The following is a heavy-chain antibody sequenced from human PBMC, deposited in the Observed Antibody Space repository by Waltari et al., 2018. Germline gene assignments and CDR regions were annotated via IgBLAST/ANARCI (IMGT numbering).Heavy chain of an antibody. CDR2: NIPILGIA. V-gene: IGHV1-69*04. D-gene: IGHD3-3*01. CDR1: GGTFSSYA. Sequence: QVQLVQSGAEVKKPGSSVKVSCKASGGTFSSYAISWVRQAPGPGLEWMGGNIPILGIANYARKFQGRVPIPAGESTATAYLWRGSLRSEDTAVYYWARAGITIFGVVTTGNWYFDLWGRGTLVTVSS. J-gene: IGHJ2*01. CDR3: ARAGITIFGVVTTGNWYFDL.